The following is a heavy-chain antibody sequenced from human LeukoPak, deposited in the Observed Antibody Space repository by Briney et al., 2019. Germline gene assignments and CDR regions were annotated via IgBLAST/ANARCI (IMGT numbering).Heavy chain of an antibody. J-gene: IGHJ4*02. CDR1: GFTFSSYT. CDR3: AKDGGLWVSAHWGDS. CDR2: ITTSDGNT. D-gene: IGHD7-27*01. Sequence: GGSLRLSCAASGFTFSSYTMSWVRQAPGKGLEWVPTITTSDGNTYYADSVKRRFTVSRDNSKNTLFLQMNSLRAEDTAVYYCAKDGGLWVSAHWGDSWGRGTLVTVSA. V-gene: IGHV3-23*01.